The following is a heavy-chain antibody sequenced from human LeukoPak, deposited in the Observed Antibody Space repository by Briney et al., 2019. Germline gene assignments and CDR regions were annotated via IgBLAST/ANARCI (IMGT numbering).Heavy chain of an antibody. J-gene: IGHJ6*02. V-gene: IGHV4-39*01. D-gene: IGHD3-10*01. CDR1: GGSISSSSYY. CDR2: IYYSGST. CDR3: ATQRGSGSYHYYYYGMDV. Sequence: SETLSLTCTVSGGSISSSSYYWGWIRQPPGKGLEWIGSIYYSGSTYYNPSLKSRVTISVDTSKNQFSQKLSSVTAADTAVYYCATQRGSGSYHYYYYGMDVWGQGTTVTVSS.